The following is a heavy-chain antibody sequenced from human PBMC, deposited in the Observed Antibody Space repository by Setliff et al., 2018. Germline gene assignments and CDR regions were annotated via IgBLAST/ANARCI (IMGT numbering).Heavy chain of an antibody. CDR1: GYSFISYG. Sequence: ASVKVSCKTSGYSFISYGISWVRQAPGQGLEFVGWISPYNGATDCARKLESRVTMTTDTSTSTAYLELRSLTSDDTAVYYCARQIDYGDFQYFDYWGQGTLVTVSS. V-gene: IGHV1-18*01. CDR2: ISPYNGAT. J-gene: IGHJ4*02. D-gene: IGHD4-17*01. CDR3: ARQIDYGDFQYFDY.